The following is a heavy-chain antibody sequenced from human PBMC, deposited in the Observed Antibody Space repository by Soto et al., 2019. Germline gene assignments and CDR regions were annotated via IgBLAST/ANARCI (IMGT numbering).Heavy chain of an antibody. CDR3: ARGVPSSPTIFEPHDAFDI. V-gene: IGHV3-66*01. D-gene: IGHD3-3*01. CDR2: IYSGGST. CDR1: GFTVSSNY. J-gene: IGHJ3*02. Sequence: GGSLRLSCAASGFTVSSNYMSWVRQAPGKGLEWVSVIYSGGSTYYADSVKGRFTISRDNSKNTLYLQMNSLRAEDTAVYYCARGVPSSPTIFEPHDAFDIWGQGTMVTVSS.